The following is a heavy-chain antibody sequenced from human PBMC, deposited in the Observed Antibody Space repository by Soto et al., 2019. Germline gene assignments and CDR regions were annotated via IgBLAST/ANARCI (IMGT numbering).Heavy chain of an antibody. D-gene: IGHD1-26*01. Sequence: EVQLLESGGGLVQPGGSLRLSCAASGFTFSSYAMSWVRQAPGKGLEWVSAISGSGGSTYYADSVKGRFTISRDNSKNTLYLQMNSLRAEDTAVYYCEKSGQGGIKVGGGFDYWGQGTLVTVSS. V-gene: IGHV3-23*01. CDR3: EKSGQGGIKVGGGFDY. CDR2: ISGSGGST. J-gene: IGHJ4*02. CDR1: GFTFSSYA.